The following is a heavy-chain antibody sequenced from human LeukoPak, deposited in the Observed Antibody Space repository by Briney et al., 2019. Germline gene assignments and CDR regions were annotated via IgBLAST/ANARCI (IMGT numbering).Heavy chain of an antibody. Sequence: VASVKVSFKASGYTFTGHHMHWVRQAPGQGLEWMGWIDPNSGGTNYAQKFQGRVTVTRDTSISTAYMELSRLKSDDTAVYYCAKWRGYSSGWSGPFDDWGQGTLVTVSS. CDR3: AKWRGYSSGWSGPFDD. CDR1: GYTFTGHH. CDR2: IDPNSGGT. V-gene: IGHV1-2*02. D-gene: IGHD6-19*01. J-gene: IGHJ4*01.